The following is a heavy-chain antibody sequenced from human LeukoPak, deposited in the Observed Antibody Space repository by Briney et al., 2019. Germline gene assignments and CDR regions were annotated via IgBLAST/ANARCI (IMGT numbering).Heavy chain of an antibody. CDR2: TKPDGSAE. D-gene: IGHD2-15*01. Sequence: PGGSLRLSCADSGFSFRNYLMGWVRQAPGKGLEWVANTKPDGSAEYYADSVRGRFSTSRDNANNLLYLQMNSLRAEDTAVYYCARDGGLHTNFDYWGQGTLVTVSS. J-gene: IGHJ4*02. CDR1: GFSFRNYL. CDR3: ARDGGLHTNFDY. V-gene: IGHV3-7*01.